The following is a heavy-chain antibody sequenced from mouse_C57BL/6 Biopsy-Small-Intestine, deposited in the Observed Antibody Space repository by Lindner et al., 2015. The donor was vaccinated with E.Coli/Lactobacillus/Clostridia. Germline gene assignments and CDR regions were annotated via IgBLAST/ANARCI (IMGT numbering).Heavy chain of an antibody. Sequence: SVKVSCKASGGTFNNYAIIWVRQAPGQGLEWMGGINYAQKFQGRVTITADTSTNTAYMELSSLRSEDTAVYYCARYSTNWQKDWYFDLWGRGTLVTVSS. J-gene: IGHJ1*01. CDR3: ARYSTNWQKDWYFDL. D-gene: IGHD4-1*02. CDR2: IN. CDR1: GGTFNNYA. V-gene: IGHV1-55*01.